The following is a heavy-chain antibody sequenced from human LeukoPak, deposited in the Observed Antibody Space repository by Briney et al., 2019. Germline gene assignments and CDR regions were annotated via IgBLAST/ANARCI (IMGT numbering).Heavy chain of an antibody. CDR3: AREWRVTMIAPFDP. D-gene: IGHD3-22*01. CDR2: ISGSGGST. J-gene: IGHJ5*02. CDR1: GFTFSIYA. V-gene: IGHV3-23*01. Sequence: GGSLRLSCAASGFTFSIYAMSWVRQAPGKGLEWVSAISGSGGSTYYADSVKGRFTISRDNAKNSLYLQMNSLRAEDTAVYYCAREWRVTMIAPFDPWGQGTLVTVSS.